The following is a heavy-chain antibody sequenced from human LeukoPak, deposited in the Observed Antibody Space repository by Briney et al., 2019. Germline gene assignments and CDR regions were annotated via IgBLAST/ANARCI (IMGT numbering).Heavy chain of an antibody. Sequence: GGSLRLSRAASGFTVSSNYMSWVRQAPGKGLEWVSAIYSGGSTYYADSVKGRFTISRDNSKNTLYLQMNSLRAEDTAVYYCARAGIAASKRREDYYYGMDVWGQGTTVTVSS. D-gene: IGHD6-13*01. CDR3: ARAGIAASKRREDYYYGMDV. V-gene: IGHV3-53*01. CDR1: GFTVSSNY. CDR2: IYSGGST. J-gene: IGHJ6*02.